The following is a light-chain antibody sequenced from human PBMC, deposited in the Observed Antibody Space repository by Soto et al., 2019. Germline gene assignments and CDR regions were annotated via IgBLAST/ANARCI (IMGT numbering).Light chain of an antibody. V-gene: IGLV2-14*01. J-gene: IGLJ1*01. CDR1: SSDVGGYNY. CDR2: DVN. CDR3: SSYTSSSTYV. Sequence: QSVLTQPASVSGSPGQSIAISCNRTSSDVGGYNYVSWYQQHPGKAPKLMVYDVNDRPSGVSDRFSGSKSGNTASLTISGLQAEDEADYYCSSYTSSSTYVFGTGTKVTV.